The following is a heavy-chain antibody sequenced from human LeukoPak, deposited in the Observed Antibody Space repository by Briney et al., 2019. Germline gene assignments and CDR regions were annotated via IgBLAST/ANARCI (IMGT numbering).Heavy chain of an antibody. D-gene: IGHD2-15*01. CDR1: GGSISSGGYS. Sequence: SETLSLTCAVSGGSISSGGYSWSWIRQPPGKGLEWIGYIYYSGSTYYNPSLKSRVTISVDTSKNQFSLKLSSVTAADTAVYYCASSSGDWFDPWGQGTLVTVSS. CDR2: IYYSGST. V-gene: IGHV4-30-2*05. CDR3: ASSSGDWFDP. J-gene: IGHJ5*02.